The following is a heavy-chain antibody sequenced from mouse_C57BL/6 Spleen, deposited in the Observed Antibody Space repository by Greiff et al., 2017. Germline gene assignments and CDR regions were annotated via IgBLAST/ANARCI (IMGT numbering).Heavy chain of an antibody. V-gene: IGHV5-6*01. J-gene: IGHJ4*01. Sequence: DVLLVQSGGDLVKPGGSLKLSCAASGFTFSSYGMSWVRQTPDKRLEWVATISRGGSYTYYPASVKGRFTITRDNAKNTLYLQMSSLKSEDTAMYYCARRDDSSYGYAMDYWGQGTSVTVSS. CDR1: GFTFSSYG. D-gene: IGHD1-1*01. CDR3: ARRDDSSYGYAMDY. CDR2: ISRGGSYT.